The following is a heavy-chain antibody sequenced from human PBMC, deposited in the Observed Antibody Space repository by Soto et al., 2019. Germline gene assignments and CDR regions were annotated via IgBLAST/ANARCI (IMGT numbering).Heavy chain of an antibody. CDR3: ARSAPYDY. V-gene: IGHV1-46*01. Sequence: QVQLMQSGAEVQKPGASVRVSCKASGYTFTNYYVQWVRQAPGQGLEWMGFIKPNGGSTTYAQKFQGRFTVTTDTSTRTVYMQLSSVRSEDTAVFYCARSAPYDYWGQGNLVTVSS. J-gene: IGHJ4*02. CDR1: GYTFTNYY. CDR2: IKPNGGST.